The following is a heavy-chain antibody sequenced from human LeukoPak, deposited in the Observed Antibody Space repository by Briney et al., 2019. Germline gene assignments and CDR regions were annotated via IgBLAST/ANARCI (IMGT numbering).Heavy chain of an antibody. CDR1: GITLGGYW. D-gene: IGHD1-26*01. CDR3: VRDRGRASTDY. CDR2: IKPDGSEE. V-gene: IGHV3-7*01. J-gene: IGHJ4*02. Sequence: PGGSLRLSCAASGITLGGYWMSWVRQAPGKGLEWVANIKPDGSEENYVDSVKGRFTISRDNAKNSLSLQMNGLRADDTAVYYCVRDRGRASTDYWGQGILVTVSS.